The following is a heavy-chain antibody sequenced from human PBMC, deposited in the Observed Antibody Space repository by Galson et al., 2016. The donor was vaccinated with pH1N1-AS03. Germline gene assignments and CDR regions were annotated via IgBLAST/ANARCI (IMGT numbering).Heavy chain of an antibody. D-gene: IGHD3-22*01. CDR1: GFSFEDYG. CDR2: INWHGGST. J-gene: IGHJ4*02. V-gene: IGHV3-20*04. CDR3: ARYFYDSSGYFKAPVDY. Sequence: SLRLSCAASGFSFEDYGMSWVRQAPGKGLEWVSGINWHGGSTGYADSVKGRFTISRDNAKKSLYLQMNSLRVEDTAVYYCARYFYDSSGYFKAPVDYWGQGTLVTVSS.